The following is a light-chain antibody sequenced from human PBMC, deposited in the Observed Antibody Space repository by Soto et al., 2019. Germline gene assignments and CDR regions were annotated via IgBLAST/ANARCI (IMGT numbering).Light chain of an antibody. CDR3: QQYGSSPQT. CDR2: AAS. V-gene: IGKV3-20*01. CDR1: QSVSSN. Sequence: EIVMTQSPATLSVSPGERATVSCRASQSVSSNLAWYQQKPGQAPRLLIYAASSRATDISDRFSGSGSGTDFTLTISRLEPGDFAVYYCQQYGSSPQTFGQGTKVDIK. J-gene: IGKJ1*01.